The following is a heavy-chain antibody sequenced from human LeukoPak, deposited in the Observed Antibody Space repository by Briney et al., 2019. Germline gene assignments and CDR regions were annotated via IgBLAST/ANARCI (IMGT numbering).Heavy chain of an antibody. J-gene: IGHJ4*02. CDR2: IKSKTDGGTT. CDR3: TTTRLLYDFWSGYLSY. CDR1: GFTFSNAW. D-gene: IGHD3-3*01. Sequence: GGSLRLSCAASGFTFSNAWMSWVRQAPGKGLEWVGRIKSKTDGGTTDYAAPVKGRFTISRDDSKNTLYLQMNSLKTEDTAVYYCTTTRLLYDFWSGYLSYWGQGTLVTVSS. V-gene: IGHV3-15*01.